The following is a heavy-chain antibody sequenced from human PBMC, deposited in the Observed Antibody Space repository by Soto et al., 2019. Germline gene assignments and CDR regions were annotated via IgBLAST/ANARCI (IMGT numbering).Heavy chain of an antibody. CDR1: AFTFTSYA. Sequence: PGESLRLACPASAFTFTSYAMSGVRQAPGKGREWVSAISGMGASTCYANSGKGRFTISRDNTKNTLYQQMNSLRAEDTAVYYCAKPPSSTAAAGREGYYDMDVWGQGTTVTVSS. D-gene: IGHD6-13*01. V-gene: IGHV3-23*01. CDR3: AKPPSSTAAAGREGYYDMDV. CDR2: ISGMGAST. J-gene: IGHJ6*02.